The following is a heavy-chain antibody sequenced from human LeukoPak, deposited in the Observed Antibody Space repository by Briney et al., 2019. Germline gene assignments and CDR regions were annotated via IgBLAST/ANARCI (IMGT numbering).Heavy chain of an antibody. CDR2: FSYSGST. J-gene: IGHJ4*02. D-gene: IGHD1-26*01. CDR3: AREVGGTGYYFDY. V-gene: IGHV4-59*01. Sequence: SETLSLTCTVSGGSTSSYYWSWIRQPPGKGLEWIGYFSYSGSTHYNPSLESRVTISIDTSKNRFSLKLTSVTAADTAVYYCAREVGGTGYYFDYWGQGSLVTVSS. CDR1: GGSTSSYY.